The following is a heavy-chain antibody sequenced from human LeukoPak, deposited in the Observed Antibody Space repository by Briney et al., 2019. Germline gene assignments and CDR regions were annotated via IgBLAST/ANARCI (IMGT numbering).Heavy chain of an antibody. J-gene: IGHJ4*02. CDR1: GFTFTCYY. D-gene: IGHD2-15*01. CDR3: VREGEDLLSKDFDY. CDR2: ISPHSTYR. Sequence: ASVKVSCKASGFTFTCYYIHWVRQAPGQGLEWMGYISPHSTYRSSAQQFEGRVTMTRDTSMSTAYMELSGLRSDDTAMYCCVREGEDLLSKDFDYWGQGTLVTVSS. V-gene: IGHV1-2*02.